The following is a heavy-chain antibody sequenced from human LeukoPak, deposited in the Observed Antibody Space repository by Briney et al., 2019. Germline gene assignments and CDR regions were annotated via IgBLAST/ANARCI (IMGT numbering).Heavy chain of an antibody. D-gene: IGHD2/OR15-2a*01. J-gene: IGHJ4*02. CDR3: ARDWFHAIDY. CDR2: INWNGGST. V-gene: IGHV3-20*04. CDR1: GFSFDDYG. Sequence: TGGSLRLSCAASGFSFDDYGMSWVRQAPGKGLEWVSGINWNGGSTSYVDSVKGRFTISRDNAKNTLYLQMNSLRAEDTAVYYCARDWFHAIDYWGQGTLVTVSS.